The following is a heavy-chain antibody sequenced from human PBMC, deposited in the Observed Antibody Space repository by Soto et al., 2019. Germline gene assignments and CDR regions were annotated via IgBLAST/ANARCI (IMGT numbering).Heavy chain of an antibody. Sequence: PSETLSLTCTVSGGSISSYYWSWIRQPPGKGLEWIGYIYYSGSTNYNPSLKSRVTISVDTSKNQFSLKLSSVTAADTAVYYCARLRVSAAYDYWGYGSLVTVSS. CDR2: IYYSGST. CDR1: GGSISSYY. D-gene: IGHD6-13*01. J-gene: IGHJ4*03. CDR3: ARLRVSAAYDY. V-gene: IGHV4-59*01.